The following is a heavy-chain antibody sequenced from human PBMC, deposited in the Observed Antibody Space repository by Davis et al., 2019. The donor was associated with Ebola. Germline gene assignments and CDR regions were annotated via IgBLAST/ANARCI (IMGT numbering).Heavy chain of an antibody. CDR1: GFSFSSYW. CDR2: SNSDGSST. V-gene: IGHV3-74*01. D-gene: IGHD3-3*01. Sequence: GESLKISCAASGFSFSSYWMHWVRQAPGKGLVWVSRSNSDGSSTSYADSVKGRFTIPRDNAKNTLYLQMNSLRAEDTAVYYCARVGGFLEWNSAYYYGMDVWGQGTTVTVSS. CDR3: ARVGGFLEWNSAYYYGMDV. J-gene: IGHJ6*02.